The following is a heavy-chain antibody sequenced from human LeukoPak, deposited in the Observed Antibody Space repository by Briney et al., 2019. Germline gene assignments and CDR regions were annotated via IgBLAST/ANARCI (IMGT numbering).Heavy chain of an antibody. Sequence: SVKVSCKASGGTFSSYAISWVRQAPGQGLEWMGRIIPILGIANYAQKFQGRVTITADKSTSTAYMELSSLRAEDTAVYYCARDGYSYGFFDYWGQGSLVTVSS. V-gene: IGHV1-69*04. CDR2: IIPILGIA. J-gene: IGHJ4*02. CDR1: GGTFSSYA. D-gene: IGHD5-18*01. CDR3: ARDGYSYGFFDY.